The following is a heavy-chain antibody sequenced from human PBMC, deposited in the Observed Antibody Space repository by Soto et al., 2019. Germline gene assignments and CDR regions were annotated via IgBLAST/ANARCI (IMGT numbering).Heavy chain of an antibody. Sequence: PGGSLRLSCAACGFTFIYYNMNWVRQAPARGLEWVSYISSSSSTIYYADSVKGRFTISRDNASNSLYLQMNSLRAEDMAVYYCARDGDGSTWPFDYWGQGTLITVSS. J-gene: IGHJ4*02. CDR1: GFTFIYYN. CDR2: ISSSSSTI. CDR3: ARDGDGSTWPFDY. V-gene: IGHV3-48*01. D-gene: IGHD6-13*01.